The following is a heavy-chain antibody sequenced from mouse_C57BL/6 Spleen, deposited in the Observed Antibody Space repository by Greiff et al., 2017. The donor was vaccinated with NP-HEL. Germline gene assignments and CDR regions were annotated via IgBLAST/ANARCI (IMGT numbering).Heavy chain of an antibody. CDR3: TRTITTVVEGDD. Sequence: VQLQESGAELVRPGASVTLSCTASGYTFTDYEMHWVKQTPVHGLEWIGAIDPETGGTAYNQKFKGQAILTAGKSSSTAYMELRSLTSEDSAVYYCTRTITTVVEGDDWGQGTTLTVAS. J-gene: IGHJ2*01. D-gene: IGHD1-1*01. CDR2: IDPETGGT. CDR1: GYTFTDYE. V-gene: IGHV1-15*01.